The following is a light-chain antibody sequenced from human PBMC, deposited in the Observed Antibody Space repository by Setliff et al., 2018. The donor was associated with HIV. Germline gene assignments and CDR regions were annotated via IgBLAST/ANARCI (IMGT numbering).Light chain of an antibody. V-gene: IGLV2-14*01. J-gene: IGLJ1*01. CDR2: DVS. CDR1: SSDVGNYNY. Sequence: QSALTQPASVPGSPGQSITISCTGISSDVGNYNYVSWYQEHPGKAPKLMIYDVSKRPSGVSNRFSGSKSGNTASLTISGLQAEDEADYHCSSYTGRSTFVFGTGTKVTV. CDR3: SSYTGRSTFV.